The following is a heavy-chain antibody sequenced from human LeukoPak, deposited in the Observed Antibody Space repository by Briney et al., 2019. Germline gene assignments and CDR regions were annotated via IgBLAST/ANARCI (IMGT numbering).Heavy chain of an antibody. CDR2: IYHSGST. D-gene: IGHD3-3*01. J-gene: IGHJ4*02. Sequence: ASETLSLTCTVSGYSIRSGDYWGWIRQPPVKGLEWIGNIYHSGSTYYNPSLKSRVIISVDTSKNHFSLKLSSVTAADTAVYYCARAPNYDFWSGYLDYWGQGTLVTVSS. CDR1: GYSIRSGDY. V-gene: IGHV4-38-2*02. CDR3: ARAPNYDFWSGYLDY.